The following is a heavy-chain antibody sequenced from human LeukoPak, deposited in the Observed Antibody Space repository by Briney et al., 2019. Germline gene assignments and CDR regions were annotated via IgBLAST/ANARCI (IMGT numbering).Heavy chain of an antibody. CDR2: IYYSGTT. CDR1: GGSISSSSYC. J-gene: IGHJ5*01. Sequence: PSETPSFTCTVSGGSISSSSYCWGWIRQPPGKGLEWIGSIYYSGTTYYNPSLKSRVTISVDTSKNQFSLKVSSVTAADTAVYDCARVNPWFDSWGQGTLVTVSS. V-gene: IGHV4-39*01. CDR3: ARVNPWFDS.